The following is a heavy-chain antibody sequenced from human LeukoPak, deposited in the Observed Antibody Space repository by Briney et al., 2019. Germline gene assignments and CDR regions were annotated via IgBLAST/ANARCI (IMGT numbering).Heavy chain of an antibody. CDR3: ARDGSTDAFDI. CDR2: ISSSSSTI. D-gene: IGHD6-13*01. Sequence: GGSLRLSCAASGFTFSSYAMSWVRQAPGKGLEWVSYISSSSSTIYYADSVKGRFTISRDNAKNSLYLQMNSLRAEDTAVYYCARDGSTDAFDIWGQGTMVTVSS. J-gene: IGHJ3*02. V-gene: IGHV3-48*01. CDR1: GFTFSSYA.